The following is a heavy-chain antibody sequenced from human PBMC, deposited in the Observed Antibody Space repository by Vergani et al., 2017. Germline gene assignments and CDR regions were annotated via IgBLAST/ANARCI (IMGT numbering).Heavy chain of an antibody. CDR2: IYTSGST. D-gene: IGHD2-2*03. CDR1: GGSISSSSYY. V-gene: IGHV4-61*02. Sequence: QLQLQESGPGLVKPSETLSLTCTVSGGSISSSSYYWSWIRQPAGKGLEWIGRIYTSGSTNYNPSLKSRVTMSVDTSKNQFSLKLSSVTAADTAVYYCARDMGIVSDGWFDPWGQGTLVTVSS. J-gene: IGHJ5*02. CDR3: ARDMGIVSDGWFDP.